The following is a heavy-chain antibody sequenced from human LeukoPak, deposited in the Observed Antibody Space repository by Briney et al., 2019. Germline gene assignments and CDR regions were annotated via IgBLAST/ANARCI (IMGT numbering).Heavy chain of an antibody. CDR2: IIPIFGTA. CDR1: GYTFTSYA. J-gene: IGHJ6*03. D-gene: IGHD3-3*01. Sequence: SVKVSCKASGYTFTSYAMNWVRQAPGQGLEWMGGIIPIFGTANYAQKFQGRVTITADESTSTAYMELSSLRSEDTAVYYCARSRFLENYMDVWGKGTTVTVSS. CDR3: ARSRFLENYMDV. V-gene: IGHV1-69*13.